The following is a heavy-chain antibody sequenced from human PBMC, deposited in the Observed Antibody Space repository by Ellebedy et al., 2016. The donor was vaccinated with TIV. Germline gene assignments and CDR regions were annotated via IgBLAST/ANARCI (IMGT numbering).Heavy chain of an antibody. J-gene: IGHJ4*02. CDR1: CSNLNDHY. D-gene: IGHD5-24*01. Sequence: GESLNISCLTSCSNLNDHYIDWVRQAPGKGLELVGRARSKVARYSTEHDESMKGRFTISSDDSKNSIYLQMNSLKTDETAVYYCVRVGRWLQYFDYWGQGILVTVSS. CDR3: VRVGRWLQYFDY. V-gene: IGHV3-72*01. CDR2: ARSKVARYST.